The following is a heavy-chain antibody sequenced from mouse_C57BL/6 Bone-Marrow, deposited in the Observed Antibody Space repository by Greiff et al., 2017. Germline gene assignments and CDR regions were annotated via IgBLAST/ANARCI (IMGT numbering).Heavy chain of an antibody. CDR3: ARSSNYYGSSPLFDY. CDR2: IYWDDDK. J-gene: IGHJ2*01. Sequence: QVTLKECGPGILQSSQTLSLTCSFSGFSLSTSGMGVSWIRQPSGKGLEWLAHIYWDDDKRYNPSLKSRLTISKDTSRNQVFLKITSVDTADTATYYCARSSNYYGSSPLFDYWGQGTTLTVSS. D-gene: IGHD1-1*01. V-gene: IGHV8-12*01. CDR1: GFSLSTSGMG.